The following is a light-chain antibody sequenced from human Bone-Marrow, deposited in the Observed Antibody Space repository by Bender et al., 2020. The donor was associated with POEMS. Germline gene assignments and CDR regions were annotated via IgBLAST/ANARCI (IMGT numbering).Light chain of an antibody. CDR3: CSYAGSSTLI. J-gene: IGLJ2*01. Sequence: QSALAQPASVSGSPGQSITISCTATNSDVGNYNLVSWYQQHPGKVPKLLIYEGFKRPSGVSNRFSGSKSGNTASLTISGLQAEDEADYYCCSYAGSSTLIFGGGTKLTFI. CDR2: EGF. V-gene: IGLV2-23*01. CDR1: NSDVGNYNL.